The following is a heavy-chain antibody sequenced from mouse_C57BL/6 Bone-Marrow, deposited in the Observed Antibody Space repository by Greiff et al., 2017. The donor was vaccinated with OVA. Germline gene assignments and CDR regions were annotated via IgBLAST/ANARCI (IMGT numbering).Heavy chain of an antibody. CDR1: GYTFTSYW. V-gene: IGHV1-55*01. D-gene: IGHD2-3*01. Sequence: QVHVKQPGAELVKPGASVKMSCKASGYTFTSYWITWVKQRPGQGLEWIGDIYPGSGSTNYNEKFKSKATLTVDTSSSTAYMQLSSLTSEDSAVYYCARLDGHYAMDYWGQGTSVTVSS. J-gene: IGHJ4*01. CDR3: ARLDGHYAMDY. CDR2: IYPGSGST.